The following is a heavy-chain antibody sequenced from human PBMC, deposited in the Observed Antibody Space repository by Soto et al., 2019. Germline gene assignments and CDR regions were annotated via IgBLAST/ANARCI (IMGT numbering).Heavy chain of an antibody. V-gene: IGHV4-28*01. J-gene: IGHJ4*02. CDR1: GYSISRSNS. Sequence: SETLSLPGLLSGYSISRSNSSGWTRQPPGKGLEGIGYIYYSGTTYYNPSLKSRVTMSVDTSKNQFSLKLSSVTAADTAVYYCASSHAGAHITAAVHWGQGTLVTVS. CDR3: ASSHAGAHITAAVH. D-gene: IGHD6-13*01. CDR2: IYYSGTT.